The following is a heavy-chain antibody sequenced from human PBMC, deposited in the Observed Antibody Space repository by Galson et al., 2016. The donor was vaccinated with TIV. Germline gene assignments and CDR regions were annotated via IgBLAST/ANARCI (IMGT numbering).Heavy chain of an antibody. CDR2: INSDEEST. V-gene: IGHV3-74*01. J-gene: IGHJ3*02. CDR1: EFTFSHYW. Sequence: SLRLSCAASEFTFSHYWMYWVRQGPGKGLMWVSRINSDEESTSYADSVKGRFTITRDNAKNTLYLQMSSLRADDTAVYYCARPSGYYSMDPIDIWGQGTKVTASS. CDR3: ARPSGYYSMDPIDI. D-gene: IGHD5-12*01.